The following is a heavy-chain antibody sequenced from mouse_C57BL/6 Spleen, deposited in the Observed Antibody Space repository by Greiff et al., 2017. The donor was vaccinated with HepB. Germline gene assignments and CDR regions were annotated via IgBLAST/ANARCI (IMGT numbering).Heavy chain of an antibody. D-gene: IGHD1-1*01. CDR1: GFTFTDYY. CDR3: ARCRTTVVAKEYYFDY. J-gene: IGHJ2*01. V-gene: IGHV7-3*01. CDR2: ISNKATGYTT. Sequence: EVKLVESGGGLVQPGGSLSLSCSASGFTFTDYYMRWVRQPPGKALEWLGFISNKATGYTTEYSASVKGRFTISRDNSQSILSLQMNALRAEDSATYYCARCRTTVVAKEYYFDYWGQGTTLTVSS.